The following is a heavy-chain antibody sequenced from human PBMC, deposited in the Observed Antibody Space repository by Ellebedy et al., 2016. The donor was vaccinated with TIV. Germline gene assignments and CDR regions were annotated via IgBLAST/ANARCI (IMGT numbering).Heavy chain of an antibody. J-gene: IGHJ3*01. CDR3: ARDPVGVGPAFDV. V-gene: IGHV3-30-3*01. D-gene: IGHD4-23*01. CDR2: ISYNGGFK. CDR1: GFTFSNNN. Sequence: PGGSLRLSCAASGFTFSNNNMHWVRQAPGKGLEWVAVISYNGGFKYHADSVKGRFTISRDNSKDTLFMQMNSLRAEDTAIYFCARDPVGVGPAFDVWGQGTMVTVSS.